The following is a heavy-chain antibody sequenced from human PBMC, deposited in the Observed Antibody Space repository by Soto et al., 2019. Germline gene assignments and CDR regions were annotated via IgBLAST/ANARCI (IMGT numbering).Heavy chain of an antibody. J-gene: IGHJ4*02. CDR2: IYYSGST. D-gene: IGHD2-2*01. V-gene: IGHV4-59*08. CDR1: GGSIRSYY. CDR3: ARHGEQEPAYCSSTSCPFDY. Sequence: SETLSLTCPVSGGSIRSYYWSWIRQPPGKGLEWIGYIYYSGSTNYNPSLKSRVTISVDTSKNQFSLKLSSVTAADTAVYYCARHGEQEPAYCSSTSCPFDYWGQGTLVTVSS.